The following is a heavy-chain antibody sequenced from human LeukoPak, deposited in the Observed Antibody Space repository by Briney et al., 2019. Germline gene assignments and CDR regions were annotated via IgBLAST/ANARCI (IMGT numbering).Heavy chain of an antibody. V-gene: IGHV1-2*06. D-gene: IGHD3/OR15-3a*01. Sequence: ASVKVSCKASGYTFTDYYMHWVRQAPGQGLEWMGRINPNSGDTSYAQNFQGRVTMTRDTSISTAYIELSRLRSDDTAVYYCAKRRGKSMILGRYFDYWGQGTLVTVSS. CDR1: GYTFTDYY. CDR2: INPNSGDT. J-gene: IGHJ4*02. CDR3: AKRRGKSMILGRYFDY.